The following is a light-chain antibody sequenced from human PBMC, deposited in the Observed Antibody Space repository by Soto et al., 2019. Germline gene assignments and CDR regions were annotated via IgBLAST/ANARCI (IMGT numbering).Light chain of an antibody. J-gene: IGKJ3*01. CDR3: QQRSNWPPLFT. CDR1: QRFSSY. V-gene: IGKV3-11*01. Sequence: EIVLTQSPATLSLSPGERATFPCRAIQRFSSYLPWYHQKPGQAPRLLIYDASNRATGIPARFSGSGSGTDFTLTISSLEPEDFAVYYCQQRSNWPPLFTFGPGTKVDIK. CDR2: DAS.